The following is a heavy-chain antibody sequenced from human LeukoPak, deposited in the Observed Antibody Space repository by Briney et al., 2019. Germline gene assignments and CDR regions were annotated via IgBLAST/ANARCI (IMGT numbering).Heavy chain of an antibody. CDR2: IYHSGST. D-gene: IGHD4-17*01. Sequence: PSETLSLTCAVYGGSFSGYYWSWIRQPPGKGLEWIGEIYHSGSTNYNPSLKSRVTISVDTSKNQFSLKLSSVTAADTAVYYCARVRSTVTTPSAFDIWGQGTMVTVSS. V-gene: IGHV4-34*01. CDR3: ARVRSTVTTPSAFDI. J-gene: IGHJ3*02. CDR1: GGSFSGYY.